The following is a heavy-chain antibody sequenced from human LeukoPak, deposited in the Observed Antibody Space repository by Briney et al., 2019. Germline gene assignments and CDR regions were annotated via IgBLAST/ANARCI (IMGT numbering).Heavy chain of an antibody. D-gene: IGHD2-2*01. V-gene: IGHV3-30*18. CDR3: AKDIPSFVVVPAATPGAPSDY. CDR2: ISYDGNIK. CDR1: GFTFTSYN. Sequence: GGSLRLSCAASGFTFTSYNFHWVRRAPGKGLEWVSFISYDGNIKYADSVKGRFTISRDNSKNTLYLQMNSLRAEDTAVYYCAKDIPSFVVVPAATPGAPSDYWGQGTLVTVSS. J-gene: IGHJ4*02.